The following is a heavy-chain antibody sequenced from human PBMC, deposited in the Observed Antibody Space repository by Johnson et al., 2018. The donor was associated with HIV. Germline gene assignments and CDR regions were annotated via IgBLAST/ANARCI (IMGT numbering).Heavy chain of an antibody. D-gene: IGHD4-17*01. CDR2: ISYDGSNK. J-gene: IGHJ3*02. CDR1: GFTFSSYA. V-gene: IGHV3-30*04. Sequence: QVQLVESGGGVVQPGRSLRLSCAASGFTFSSYAMHWVRQAPGKGLEWVAVISYDGSNKYYADYVKGRFTISRDNSKNTLLLQMNSLRTEDAALYYCAKGRDGDSDAFDIWGQGTMVTVSS. CDR3: AKGRDGDSDAFDI.